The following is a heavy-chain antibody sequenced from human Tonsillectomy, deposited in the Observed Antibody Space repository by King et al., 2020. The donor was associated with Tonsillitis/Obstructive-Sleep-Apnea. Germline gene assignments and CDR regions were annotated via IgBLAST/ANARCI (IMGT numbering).Heavy chain of an antibody. CDR1: GFTFSNAW. CDR3: TTDGGSYSDAFDI. V-gene: IGHV3-15*01. CDR2: IKSKTDGGTT. Sequence: DVQLVESGGGLVKPGGSLRLSCAASGFTFSNAWMSWVRQAPGKGLEWVGRIKSKTDGGTTDYAAPVKGRFTISRDDSKNTLYLQMNSLKTEDTAVYYCTTDGGSYSDAFDIWGQGTMVTVSS. J-gene: IGHJ3*02. D-gene: IGHD1-26*01.